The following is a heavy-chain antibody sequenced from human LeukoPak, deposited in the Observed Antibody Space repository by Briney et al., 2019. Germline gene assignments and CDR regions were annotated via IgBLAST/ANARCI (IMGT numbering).Heavy chain of an antibody. CDR2: INHSGST. D-gene: IGHD3-10*01. J-gene: IGHJ3*02. CDR1: GESFSGYY. CDR3: AKSNGYGLVDI. V-gene: IGHV4-34*01. Sequence: SETLSLTCAVHGESFSGYYWSWIRQPPGKGLEWIGEINHSGSTNYNPSLKSRVTISVDTSKNQFSLKVSSVTAADTAVYYCAKSNGYGLVDIWGQGTMVTVSS.